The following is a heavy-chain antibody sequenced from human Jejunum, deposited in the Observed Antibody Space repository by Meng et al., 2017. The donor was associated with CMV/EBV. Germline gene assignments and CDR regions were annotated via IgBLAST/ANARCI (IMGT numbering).Heavy chain of an antibody. CDR1: FTDPF. D-gene: IGHD1-1*01. Sequence: FTDPFIPWVRQVPGQGLEWMGWINPSSGATGYAQKFQGRVSMTRDTSISTAYMELRTLTSDDTAVYYCARPMDKSSWKEWFDPWGQGTQVTVSS. CDR2: INPSSGAT. V-gene: IGHV1-2*02. J-gene: IGHJ5*02. CDR3: ARPMDKSSWKEWFDP.